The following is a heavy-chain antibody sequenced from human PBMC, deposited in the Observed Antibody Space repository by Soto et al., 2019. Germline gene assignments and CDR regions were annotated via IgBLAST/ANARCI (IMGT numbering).Heavy chain of an antibody. D-gene: IGHD1-1*01. CDR1: GGTFSSYV. Sequence: ASVKVSCKASGGTFSSYVISWVRQAPGQGLEWMGGITPVFGTAYYAQKFLARVTITADESTTTAYMELSSLRSEDTAMYYCARDLTPTLATKSFHYWGQGTLVTVSS. CDR3: ARDLTPTLATKSFHY. CDR2: ITPVFGTA. V-gene: IGHV1-69*13. J-gene: IGHJ4*02.